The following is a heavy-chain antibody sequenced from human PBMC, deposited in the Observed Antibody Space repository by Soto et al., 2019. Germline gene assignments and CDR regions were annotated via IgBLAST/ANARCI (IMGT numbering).Heavy chain of an antibody. Sequence: PGESLKISCTGSGYSFTNYWIPWVRQMPGKRLEWMGEIDPRDSHTNYSPSFQGHVTMSTDKSNGTAYLHWSSLKASDSAMYYCARHYSSSAFMDVWGQGTTVTVSS. V-gene: IGHV5-10-1*01. CDR2: IDPRDSHT. CDR1: GYSFTNYW. D-gene: IGHD6-6*01. CDR3: ARHYSSSAFMDV. J-gene: IGHJ6*02.